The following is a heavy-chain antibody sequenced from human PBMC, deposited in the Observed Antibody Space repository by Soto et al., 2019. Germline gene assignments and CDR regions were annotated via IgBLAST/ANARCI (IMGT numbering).Heavy chain of an antibody. CDR1: GDSITSGGYY. CDR3: ARDYYGAGSHYYYYSMEV. V-gene: IGHV4-31*03. CDR2: IYHSGGA. D-gene: IGHD3-10*01. Sequence: QVQLQESGPGVVKPSQTMSLTCTVSGDSITSGGYYWSWLRQQPGKGLEWIGYIYHSGGASYNPSLRGRAVISIDTSMNQFFLRMNAVTAADTATYYCARDYYGAGSHYYYYSMEVWGQGTTVTVSS. J-gene: IGHJ6*02.